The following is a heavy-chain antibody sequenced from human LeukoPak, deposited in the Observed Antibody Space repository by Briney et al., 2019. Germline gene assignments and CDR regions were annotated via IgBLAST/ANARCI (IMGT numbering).Heavy chain of an antibody. Sequence: PSETLSLTCTVSGGSISSYYWSWIRQPPGKGLEWIAYISDIGSINYNPSLKSRVTISLETSKNQFSLKLSSVTAADTAVYYCAGHHPRNTVDFWGQGTLVTASS. D-gene: IGHD2/OR15-2a*01. CDR1: GGSISSYY. J-gene: IGHJ4*02. CDR2: ISDIGSI. CDR3: AGHHPRNTVDF. V-gene: IGHV4-59*08.